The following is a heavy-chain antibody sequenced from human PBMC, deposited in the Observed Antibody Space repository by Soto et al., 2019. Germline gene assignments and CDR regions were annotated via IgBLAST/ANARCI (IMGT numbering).Heavy chain of an antibody. CDR2: IYYSGST. J-gene: IGHJ4*02. CDR3: ASTIKQLESPPYYFDH. D-gene: IGHD1-1*01. CDR1: GGSISSSSYY. V-gene: IGHV4-39*01. Sequence: QLQLQESGPGLVKPSETLSLTCTVSGGSISSSSYYWGWIRQPPGKGLEWIGSIYYSGSTYYNPSLKSRVTISVDTSKNQFSLKLSSVTAADTAVYYCASTIKQLESPPYYFDHWGQGTLVTVSS.